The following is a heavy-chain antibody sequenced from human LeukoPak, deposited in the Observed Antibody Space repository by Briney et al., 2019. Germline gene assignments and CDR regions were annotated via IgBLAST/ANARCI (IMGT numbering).Heavy chain of an antibody. J-gene: IGHJ4*02. V-gene: IGHV1-46*01. CDR2: IYPRDGST. Sequence: ASVKVSCKASGYTFTSNYIHWVRQAPGQGLEWMGMIYPRDGSTSYAQKFQGRVTVTRDTSASTVHMELSGLRSEDTAVYYCARDQEGFNYWGQGTLVTVSS. CDR1: GYTFTSNY. CDR3: ARDQEGFNY.